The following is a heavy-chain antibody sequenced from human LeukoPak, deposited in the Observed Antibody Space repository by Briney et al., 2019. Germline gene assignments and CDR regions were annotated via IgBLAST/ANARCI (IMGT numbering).Heavy chain of an antibody. J-gene: IGHJ6*03. V-gene: IGHV1-69*05. CDR1: GGTFSSYA. D-gene: IGHD6-13*01. CDR3: AETPIAAAGRYYYYYMDV. Sequence: ASVKVSCKDSGGTFSSYAISWVRQAPGQGLEWMGGIIPIFGTANYAQKFQGRVTITTDESTSTAYMELSSLRSEDTAVYYCAETPIAAAGRYYYYYMDVWGKGTTVTVSS. CDR2: IIPIFGTA.